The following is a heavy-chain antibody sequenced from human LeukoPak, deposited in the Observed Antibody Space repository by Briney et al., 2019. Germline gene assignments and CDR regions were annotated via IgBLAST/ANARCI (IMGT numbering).Heavy chain of an antibody. V-gene: IGHV1-18*01. CDR2: ISAYNGNT. Sequence: ASVKVSCKASGYTFTSYGISWVRQAPGQGLEWMGWISAYNGNTNYAQKFQGRVTMTRDTSISTAYMELSRLRSDDTAVYYCARECGGYYYDSSGSIKNGNWFDPWGQGTLVTVSS. J-gene: IGHJ5*02. CDR1: GYTFTSYG. CDR3: ARECGGYYYDSSGSIKNGNWFDP. D-gene: IGHD3-22*01.